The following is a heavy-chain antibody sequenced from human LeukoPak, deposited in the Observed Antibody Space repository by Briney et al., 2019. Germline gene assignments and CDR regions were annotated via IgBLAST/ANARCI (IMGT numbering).Heavy chain of an antibody. Sequence: SETLSLTCAVYGGSFSGYYWSWIRQPPGKGLEWIGEINHSGSTNYNPSLKSRVTISVDTSKNQFSLKLSSVTAADTAVYYCARDSMQPGGELWFDPWGQGTLVTVSS. CDR2: INHSGST. CDR3: ARDSMQPGGELWFDP. CDR1: GGSFSGYY. V-gene: IGHV4-34*01. J-gene: IGHJ5*02. D-gene: IGHD2-21*01.